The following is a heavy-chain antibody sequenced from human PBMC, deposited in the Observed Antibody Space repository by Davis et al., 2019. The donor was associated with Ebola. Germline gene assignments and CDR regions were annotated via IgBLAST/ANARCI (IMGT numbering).Heavy chain of an antibody. CDR2: TRNKANSYTT. CDR3: TLLQEHL. Sequence: GGSLRLSCAASGFTFSDHYMDWVRQAPGKGLEWVGRTRNKANSYTTEYAASVKGRFTISRDDSKNSLYLQMNSLHQGPIGLPPGTLLQEHLWG. J-gene: IGHJ6*01. V-gene: IGHV3-72*01. CDR1: GFTFSDHY.